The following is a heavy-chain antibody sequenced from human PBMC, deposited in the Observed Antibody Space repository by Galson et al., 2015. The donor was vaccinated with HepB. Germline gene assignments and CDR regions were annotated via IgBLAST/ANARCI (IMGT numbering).Heavy chain of an antibody. V-gene: IGHV3-21*01. CDR3: ARDHQYSSSWMEYGMDV. CDR2: ISSSSSYI. CDR1: GFTFSSYS. D-gene: IGHD6-13*01. Sequence: SLRLSCAASGFTFSSYSMNWVRQAPGKGLEWVSSISSSSSYIYYADSVKGRFTISRDNAKNSLYLQMNSLRAEDTAVYYCARDHQYSSSWMEYGMDVWGQGTTVTVSS. J-gene: IGHJ6*02.